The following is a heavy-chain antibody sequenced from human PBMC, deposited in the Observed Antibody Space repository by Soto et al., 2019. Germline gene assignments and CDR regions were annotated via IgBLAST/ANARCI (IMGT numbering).Heavy chain of an antibody. V-gene: IGHV1-24*01. CDR2: FDPEDGET. J-gene: IGHJ4*02. CDR3: VAGGTRWLHSPFDY. D-gene: IGHD1-1*01. Sequence: QVQLVQSGAEVKKPGASVKVSCKVSGHTLCELSMHWVRQAPGKGLEWMGGFDPEDGETISAQKFQGRVTMTEDTSTDSTYMELSSLRSEETAVYYCVAGGTRWLHSPFDYWGQGTLVTISS. CDR1: GHTLCELS.